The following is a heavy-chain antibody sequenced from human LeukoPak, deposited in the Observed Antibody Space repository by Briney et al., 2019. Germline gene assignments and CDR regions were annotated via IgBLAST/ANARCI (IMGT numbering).Heavy chain of an antibody. V-gene: IGHV1-69*05. CDR1: GGTFSSYA. D-gene: IGHD6-6*01. J-gene: IGHJ4*02. CDR2: IIPFFGTA. Sequence: SVKVSCKASGGTFSSYAVSWVRQAPGQGLEWVGGIIPFFGTANYTQKFRGRVTITMDESTSTSYMELSSLRPEDTAVYYCARPRPYSSSYDFWGQGTQVTVSS. CDR3: ARPRPYSSSYDF.